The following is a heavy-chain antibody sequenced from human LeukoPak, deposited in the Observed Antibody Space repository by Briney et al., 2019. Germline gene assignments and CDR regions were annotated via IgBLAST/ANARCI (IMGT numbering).Heavy chain of an antibody. CDR3: AKVWGKDCSPLLGFDY. V-gene: IGHV3-23*01. Sequence: PGGSLRLSCAASGFTFSSYGMHWVRQAPGKGLEWVSAISGSGGSTYYADSVKGRFTISRDNSKNTLYLQINSLRAEDTAVYYCAKVWGKDCSPLLGFDYWGQGTLVTVSS. CDR2: ISGSGGST. CDR1: GFTFSSYG. D-gene: IGHD2-21*02. J-gene: IGHJ4*02.